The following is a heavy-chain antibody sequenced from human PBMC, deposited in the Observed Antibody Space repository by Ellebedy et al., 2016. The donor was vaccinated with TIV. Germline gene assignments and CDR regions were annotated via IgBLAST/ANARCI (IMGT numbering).Heavy chain of an antibody. CDR2: ISASSITI. CDR1: GFTFSNYS. V-gene: IGHV3-48*01. CDR3: ASTAAGQRYFKH. J-gene: IGHJ1*01. D-gene: IGHD6-19*01. Sequence: PGGSLRLSCAASGFTFSNYSMNWVRQAPGKGLEWVSYISASSITIHYADSVKGRFTIARDNAQNSLDLQMNSLRAEDTSGYYCASTAAGQRYFKHWGQGTLVIVSS.